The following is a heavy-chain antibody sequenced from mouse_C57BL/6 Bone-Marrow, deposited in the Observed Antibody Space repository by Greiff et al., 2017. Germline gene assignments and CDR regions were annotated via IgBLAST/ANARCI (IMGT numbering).Heavy chain of an antibody. Sequence: EVQLQESGGGLVQPGGSMKLSCVASGFTFSNYWMNWVRQSPEKGLEWVAQIRLKSDNYATHYAESVKGRFTISRDDSKSSVYLQMNNLRAEDTGMYYCTVYYGNYLFAYWGQGTLVTVSA. J-gene: IGHJ3*01. V-gene: IGHV6-3*01. CDR2: IRLKSDNYAT. CDR1: GFTFSNYW. CDR3: TVYYGNYLFAY. D-gene: IGHD2-1*01.